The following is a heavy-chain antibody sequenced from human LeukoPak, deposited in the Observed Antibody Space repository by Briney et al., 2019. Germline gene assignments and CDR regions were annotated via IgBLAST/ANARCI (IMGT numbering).Heavy chain of an antibody. CDR1: GYTFTSYG. CDR2: INAGNGNT. CDR3: ARDLTHRRYYDNSGYQIVPAF. V-gene: IGHV1-18*01. D-gene: IGHD3-22*01. J-gene: IGHJ4*02. Sequence: ASVKVSCKASGYTFTSYGISWVRQAPGQGLEWMGWINAGNGNTNYAQKLQGRVTMTRDTSTSTAYLDLRSLRSDDTPVYYCARDLTHRRYYDNSGYQIVPAFWGQGTLVTVSS.